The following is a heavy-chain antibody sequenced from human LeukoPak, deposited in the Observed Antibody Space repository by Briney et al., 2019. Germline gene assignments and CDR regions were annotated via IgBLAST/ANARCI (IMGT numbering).Heavy chain of an antibody. D-gene: IGHD6-19*01. CDR2: IYTSGST. CDR3: ARDPGGSGPAS. J-gene: IGHJ5*02. V-gene: IGHV4-61*02. CDR1: GGSISSLNYH. Sequence: SETLSLTCTVSGGSISSLNYHWIWIRQPAGKGLELIGRIYTSGSTNYSPSFKSRVTISIDTSKNQFSLKLSSVTAADTAGYYCARDPGGSGPASWGPGTLVTVSS.